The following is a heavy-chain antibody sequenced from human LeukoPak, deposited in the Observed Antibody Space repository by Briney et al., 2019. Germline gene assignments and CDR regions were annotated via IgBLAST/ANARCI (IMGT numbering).Heavy chain of an antibody. Sequence: SETLSLTCAVYGGSFSGYYWSWIRQPPGKGLEWIGEINHSGSTNYNPSLKSRVTISVDTSKNQFSLKLSSVTAADTAVYYCARGLGYCSSPSCYRGRANWFDPWGQGTLVTVSS. CDR2: INHSGST. CDR3: ARGLGYCSSPSCYRGRANWFDP. V-gene: IGHV4-34*01. CDR1: GGSFSGYY. J-gene: IGHJ5*02. D-gene: IGHD2-2*01.